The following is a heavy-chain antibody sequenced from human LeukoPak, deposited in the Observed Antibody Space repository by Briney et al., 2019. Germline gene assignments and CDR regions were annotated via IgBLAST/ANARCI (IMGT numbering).Heavy chain of an antibody. V-gene: IGHV1-46*01. CDR2: INPSGGST. J-gene: IGHJ6*02. CDR3: ARQGNWGSAPGYYYYGMDV. Sequence: ASVKVSCKASGYTLTSYYMRWVRQAPGQGLEWMGIINPSGGSTSYAQKFQGRVTMTRDTSTSTVYMELSSLRSEDTAVYYCARQGNWGSAPGYYYYGMDVWGQGTTVTVSS. CDR1: GYTLTSYY. D-gene: IGHD7-27*01.